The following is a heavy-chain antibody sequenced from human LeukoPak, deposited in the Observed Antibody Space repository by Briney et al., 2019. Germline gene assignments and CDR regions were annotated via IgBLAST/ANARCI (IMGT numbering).Heavy chain of an antibody. CDR1: GLTTRNSW. Sequence: GGSLRLSCAVSGLTTRNSWRSWVRQAPGKGLEWVANIDPDGTDLYYMASVKGRFPVARENDKNSLYLQMHSLRVEDTATYYCVRGSSSFWGQGTLVSV. CDR2: IDPDGTDL. CDR3: VRGSSSF. V-gene: IGHV3-7*04. J-gene: IGHJ4*02. D-gene: IGHD2-2*01.